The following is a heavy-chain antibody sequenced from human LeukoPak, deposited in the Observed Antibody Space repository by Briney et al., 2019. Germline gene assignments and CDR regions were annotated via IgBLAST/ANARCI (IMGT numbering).Heavy chain of an antibody. J-gene: IGHJ3*02. CDR2: ISPGGGTT. Sequence: PGGSLRLSCAVSGFTFSNEAMGWVRQLRGGGLEWVSTISPGGGTTYYAESMKGRFTISRDNSKSTLYLEMNSLRVEDTAVYYCAKDPPTIWSYAFDIWGQGAMVTVSS. CDR3: AKDPPTIWSYAFDI. D-gene: IGHD3-9*01. CDR1: GFTFSNEA. V-gene: IGHV3-23*01.